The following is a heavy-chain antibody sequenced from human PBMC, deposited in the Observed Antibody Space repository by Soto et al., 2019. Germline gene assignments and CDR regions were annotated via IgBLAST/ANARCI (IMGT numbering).Heavy chain of an antibody. CDR1: GGSISSGGYY. CDR2: IYYSGST. V-gene: IGHV4-31*03. J-gene: IGHJ6*03. D-gene: IGHD3-9*01. Sequence: PSETLSLTCTVSGGSISSGGYYWSWIRQHPGKGLEWIGYIYYSGSTYYNPSLKSRVTISVDTSKNQFSLKLSSVTAADTAVYYCARCGVILTGYTDYYYFMDVWGKGTTVTVSS. CDR3: ARCGVILTGYTDYYYFMDV.